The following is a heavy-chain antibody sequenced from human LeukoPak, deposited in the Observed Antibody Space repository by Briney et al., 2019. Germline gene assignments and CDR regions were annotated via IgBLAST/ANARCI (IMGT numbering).Heavy chain of an antibody. CDR1: GYTFTSYD. CDR3: ARGRYYDSGTYYRRGFDI. CDR2: MNPNSGNT. Sequence: ASVKVSCKASGYTFTSYDINWVRQATGQGLEWMGWMNPNSGNTGYAQKFQGRITMTRDTSTGTAYMELSSLRSEDTAVYYCARGRYYDSGTYYRRGFDIWGQGTMVTVSS. J-gene: IGHJ3*02. D-gene: IGHD3-22*01. V-gene: IGHV1-8*01.